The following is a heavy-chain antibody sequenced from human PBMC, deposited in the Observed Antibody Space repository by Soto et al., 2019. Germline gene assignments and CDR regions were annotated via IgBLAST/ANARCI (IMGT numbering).Heavy chain of an antibody. CDR1: GFTFSSYG. D-gene: IGHD3-16*02. J-gene: IGHJ6*03. Sequence: GGSLRLSCAASGFTFSSYGMHWVRQAPGKGLEWVAVISYDGSNKYYADSVKGRFTISRDNSKNTLYLQMNSLRAEDTAVYYCAKEAANYDYIWGSYRNYYYYYMDVWGKGTTVTVSS. CDR3: AKEAANYDYIWGSYRNYYYYYMDV. CDR2: ISYDGSNK. V-gene: IGHV3-30*18.